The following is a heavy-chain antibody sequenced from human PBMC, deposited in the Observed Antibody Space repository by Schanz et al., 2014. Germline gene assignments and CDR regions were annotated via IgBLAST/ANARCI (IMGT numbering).Heavy chain of an antibody. CDR3: ARDGEAAAGCDY. Sequence: QVQLVQSGVEVKRPGASVRVSCKASGYSFTTYDVNWVRQATGQGLEWMGWMNPTTGNRGYAQNFQGRVTMTRDTSTSTVYMELSRLRSEDTAVYYCARDGEAAAGCDYWGQGTLVTVSS. J-gene: IGHJ4*02. CDR1: GYSFTTYD. D-gene: IGHD6-13*01. CDR2: MNPTTGNR. V-gene: IGHV1-8*01.